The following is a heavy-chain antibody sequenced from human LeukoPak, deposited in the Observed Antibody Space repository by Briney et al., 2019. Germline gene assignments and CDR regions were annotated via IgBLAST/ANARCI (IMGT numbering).Heavy chain of an antibody. V-gene: IGHV1-18*01. D-gene: IGHD6-19*01. Sequence: ASVKVSCKASGGTFSSYAISWVRQAPGQGLEWMGWISTHNGHTNYAQNLQGRVTMTTDTSTSTAYMELRSLRSDDTAVYYCARDRGEQWLDIFDYWGQGTLVTVSS. J-gene: IGHJ4*02. CDR1: GGTFSSYA. CDR3: ARDRGEQWLDIFDY. CDR2: ISTHNGHT.